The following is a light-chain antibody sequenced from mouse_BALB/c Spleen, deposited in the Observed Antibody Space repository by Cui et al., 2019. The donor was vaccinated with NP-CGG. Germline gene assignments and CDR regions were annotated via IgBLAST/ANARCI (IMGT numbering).Light chain of an antibody. J-gene: IGLJ1*01. Sequence: AVVPQQSALTTSPGETVTLTCRSSTGAVTTSNYANWAQEKPEHLFTGLIGGTNNRPPGVPARFSGSLIGDKAALTITGAQTEDEAIYFCALWYSNHWVFGGGTKLTVL. CDR3: ALWYSNHWV. CDR2: GTN. V-gene: IGLV1*01. CDR1: TGAVTTSNY.